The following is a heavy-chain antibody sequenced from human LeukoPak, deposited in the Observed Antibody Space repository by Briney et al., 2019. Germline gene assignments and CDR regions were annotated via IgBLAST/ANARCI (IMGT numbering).Heavy chain of an antibody. Sequence: SETLSLTCTVSGGSISSGTYYWSWIRQPAGKGLEWIGRVYISGSTNYNPSLKSRVTISVDTSKNQFSLKLSSVTAADTAVYYCASLTSGAYYDILTGQKNWFDPWGQGTLVTVSS. CDR1: GGSISSGTYY. CDR3: ASLTSGAYYDILTGQKNWFDP. V-gene: IGHV4-61*02. D-gene: IGHD3-9*01. J-gene: IGHJ5*02. CDR2: VYISGST.